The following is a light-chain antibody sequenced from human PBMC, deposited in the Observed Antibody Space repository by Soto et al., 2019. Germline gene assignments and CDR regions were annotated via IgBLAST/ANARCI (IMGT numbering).Light chain of an antibody. CDR3: QQYYSTPYT. V-gene: IGKV4-1*01. CDR1: QSVLYSSNNKNY. CDR2: RAS. Sequence: DIVMTQSPDSLAVSLGERATINCKSSQSVLYSSNNKNYLAWYQQKPGQPPKLLIYRASTRESGVPDRFSGSGSGTDFTLTISSLQAEDVAVYYCQQYYSTPYTVGQGTKVDSK. J-gene: IGKJ2*01.